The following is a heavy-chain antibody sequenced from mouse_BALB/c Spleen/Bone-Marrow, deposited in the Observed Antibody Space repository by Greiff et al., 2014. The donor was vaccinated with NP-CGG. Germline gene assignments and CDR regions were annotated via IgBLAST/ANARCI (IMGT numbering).Heavy chain of an antibody. D-gene: IGHD2-4*01. CDR1: AYAFTNYL. CDR2: INPGSDSS. CDR3: ARAIYYDYDDGGSFAY. J-gene: IGHJ3*01. V-gene: IGHV1-54*01. Sequence: VKLMESGAELVRPGTSVKVSCKASAYAFTNYLIEWIKKRPGQGLEWIGAINPGSDSSTYNEKFRGKATLTADNSSSTAYMQLSSLTSDDSAVYFCARAIYYDYDDGGSFAYWGQGTLVTVSA.